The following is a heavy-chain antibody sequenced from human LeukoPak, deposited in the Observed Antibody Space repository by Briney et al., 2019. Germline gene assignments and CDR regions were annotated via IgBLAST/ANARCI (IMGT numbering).Heavy chain of an antibody. CDR3: AKMGKTENHYGSGRFSYYYYMDV. D-gene: IGHD3-10*01. V-gene: IGHV3-48*01. CDR2: ISSSSSTI. CDR1: GFTFSSYS. Sequence: GGSLRLSCAASGFTFSSYSMNWVRQAPGKGLEWVSYISSSSSTIYYGDSVKGRFTISRDNSKNTLYLQMNSLRAEDTAVYYCAKMGKTENHYGSGRFSYYYYMDVWGKGTTVTISS. J-gene: IGHJ6*03.